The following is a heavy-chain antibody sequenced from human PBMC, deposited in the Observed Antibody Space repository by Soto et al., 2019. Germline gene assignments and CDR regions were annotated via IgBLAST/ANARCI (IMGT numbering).Heavy chain of an antibody. CDR1: GGSFSSFA. CDR2: IIPMFGSA. J-gene: IGHJ1*01. Sequence: ASVKVSCKASGGSFSSFAFSWVRQAPGQGLEWMGGIIPMFGSANYAQEFLGRVTFTADDSTNTGYMELIDLRSEDTAVYYCAREGSGYNFWGQGTQVTVSS. V-gene: IGHV1-69*13. D-gene: IGHD5-12*01. CDR3: AREGSGYNF.